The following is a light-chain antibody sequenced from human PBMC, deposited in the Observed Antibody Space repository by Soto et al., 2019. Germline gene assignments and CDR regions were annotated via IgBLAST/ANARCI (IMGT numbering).Light chain of an antibody. CDR3: QQYNNFPWT. V-gene: IGKV1-5*03. Sequence: DIQMTQSPSTLSASVRDRVTITCRASQSINHWLAWYQQKPGKVPKLLIFKASSLQSGVPSRFSGSESGTEFTLTISSLQPDDFATYYCQQYNNFPWTFGQGTKVEIK. CDR2: KAS. CDR1: QSINHW. J-gene: IGKJ1*01.